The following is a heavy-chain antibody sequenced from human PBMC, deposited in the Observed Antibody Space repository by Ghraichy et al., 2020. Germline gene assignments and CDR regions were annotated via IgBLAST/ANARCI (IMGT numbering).Heavy chain of an antibody. CDR1: GFTFSNYA. V-gene: IGHV3-33*01. Sequence: GGSLRLSCAASGFTFSNYAMHWVRQAPGKGLEWVAAMWFDGSNQYDADSVKGRFTISRDISKNTLFMQMNNLRADDTAVYYCARAAPYDWFFDLWGRGTLVTVYS. CDR2: MWFDGSNQ. CDR3: ARAAPYDWFFDL. J-gene: IGHJ2*01.